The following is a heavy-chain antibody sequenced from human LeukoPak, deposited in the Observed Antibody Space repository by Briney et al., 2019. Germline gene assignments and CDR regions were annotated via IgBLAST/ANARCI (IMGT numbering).Heavy chain of an antibody. V-gene: IGHV1-24*01. CDR3: ATRPVAGTLRYFDY. D-gene: IGHD6-19*01. CDR1: GYTLTELS. Sequence: GASVKVSCKVSGYTLTELSMHWVRQAPGKGLEWMGGFDPVDGETIYAQKFQGRVTMTEDTSTDTAYMELSSLRSEDTAVYYCATRPVAGTLRYFDYWGQGTLVTVSS. J-gene: IGHJ4*02. CDR2: FDPVDGET.